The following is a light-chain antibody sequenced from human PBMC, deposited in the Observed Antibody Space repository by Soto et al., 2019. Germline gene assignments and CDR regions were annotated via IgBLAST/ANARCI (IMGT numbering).Light chain of an antibody. Sequence: QSVLTQPPSASGSLGQSVTIPCTGTSSDVGRYNYVSWYQQHPGKVPKLLLYEVSNRPSGVPDRFSGSKSGNTASLTVSGLQAEDEADYYCNSYAGGDWVFGVGTKLPVL. J-gene: IGLJ3*02. V-gene: IGLV2-8*01. CDR2: EVS. CDR3: NSYAGGDWV. CDR1: SSDVGRYNY.